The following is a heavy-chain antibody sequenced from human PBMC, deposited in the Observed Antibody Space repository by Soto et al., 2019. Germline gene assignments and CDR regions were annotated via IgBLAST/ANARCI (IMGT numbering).Heavy chain of an antibody. D-gene: IGHD6-19*01. CDR2: ISASGRDT. J-gene: IGHJ4*02. V-gene: IGHV3-23*01. Sequence: GGSLRLSCAASGFTFDNYTMSWVRQAPGKGLEWVAGISASGRDTYFADSVKDRFTISRDSSKNTLYLQMNSLRAEDTATYYCAKGKTTGWFYFDYWGQGTLVTVSS. CDR3: AKGKTTGWFYFDY. CDR1: GFTFDNYT.